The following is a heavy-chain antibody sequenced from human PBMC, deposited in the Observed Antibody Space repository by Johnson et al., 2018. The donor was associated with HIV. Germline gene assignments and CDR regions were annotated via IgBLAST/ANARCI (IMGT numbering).Heavy chain of an antibody. CDR2: ISSGGSTK. CDR1: GVTFSDYY. CDR3: ARGRPSGSHDAFDI. J-gene: IGHJ3*02. D-gene: IGHD3-22*01. V-gene: IGHV3-11*04. Sequence: VQLVESGGGLVQPGGSLRLSCAASGVTFSDYYMSWIRQAPGKGLEWISYISSGGSTKYYEDSVKGRFTISRDNAKNSLYLQMNSLRAEDTAVYYCARGRPSGSHDAFDIWGQGTMVTVSS.